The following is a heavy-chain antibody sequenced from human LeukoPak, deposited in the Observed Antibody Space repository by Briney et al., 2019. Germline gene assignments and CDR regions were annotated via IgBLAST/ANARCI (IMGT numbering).Heavy chain of an antibody. CDR1: GDSVSSNSAA. J-gene: IGHJ4*02. Sequence: SQTLSLTCAISGDSVSSNSAAWNWIRQSPSRGLEWLGRTYYRSKWYNDYAVSVKGRITIDPDTSKNQFSLQLNSVTPDDTALYFRARVQRGLFDNWGQGTLVTVSS. D-gene: IGHD3-10*01. CDR2: TYYRSKWYN. V-gene: IGHV6-1*01. CDR3: ARVQRGLFDN.